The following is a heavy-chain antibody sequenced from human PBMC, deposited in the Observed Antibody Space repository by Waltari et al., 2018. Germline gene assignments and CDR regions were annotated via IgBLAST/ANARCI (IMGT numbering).Heavy chain of an antibody. D-gene: IGHD2-8*02. V-gene: IGHV3-23*03. CDR2: IYTGGST. J-gene: IGHJ3*02. CDR3: AKEGGGVTFDI. CDR1: ASTFSNDV. Sequence: EVQLLQSGGGLVQPGGSLRLSCSGSASTFSNDVMSWVRQSPGKGLEWFSVIYTGGSTHYADSVKGRFTVSRDNSKSTLYLQMDTLTPEDTAVYYCAKEGGGVTFDIWGQGTMVTVSS.